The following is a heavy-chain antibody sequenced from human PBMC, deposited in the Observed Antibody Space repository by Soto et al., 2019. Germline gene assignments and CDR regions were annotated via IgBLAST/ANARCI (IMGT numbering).Heavy chain of an antibody. V-gene: IGHV2-5*01. D-gene: IGHD6-19*01. CDR2: IYWNDDK. CDR3: AKSGSSGWYGWFDP. CDR1: GFSLRTSGVG. J-gene: IGHJ5*02. Sequence: SVPTLVNPTQTLTLTCIFSGFSLRTSGVGVGWIRQPPGKALEWLGFIYWNDDKRYSPSLKSRLTITKDTYKNQVVLTMTNIDPVDTATYYCAKSGSSGWYGWFDPWGQGTMVTVSA.